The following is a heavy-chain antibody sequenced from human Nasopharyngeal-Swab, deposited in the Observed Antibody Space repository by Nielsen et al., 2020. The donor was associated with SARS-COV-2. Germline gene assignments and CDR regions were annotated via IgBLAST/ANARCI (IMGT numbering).Heavy chain of an antibody. D-gene: IGHD3-22*01. V-gene: IGHV3-48*03. CDR2: ISSSCSTI. CDR1: GFPFSSYE. Sequence: SLKISCSASGFPFSSYEMNWVRQAPGKGLEWVSYISSSCSTIYYAESVKGRFTISRDNAKNSLYLQMNSLRAEETAVYYCARKGLYDSSGYPFDPWGKGTLVTVSS. CDR3: ARKGLYDSSGYPFDP. J-gene: IGHJ5*02.